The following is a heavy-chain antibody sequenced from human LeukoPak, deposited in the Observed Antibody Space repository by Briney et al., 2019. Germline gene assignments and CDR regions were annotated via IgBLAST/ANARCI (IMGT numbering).Heavy chain of an antibody. CDR3: ARAYSERYGLGYYYMDV. CDR2: ISSSSTYI. D-gene: IGHD1-26*01. V-gene: IGHV3-21*01. Sequence: GGSLRLSCAASGFTFSTYSMNWVRQAPGKGLEWVSSISSSSTYIYHADSVKGRFTISRDNAKKSLYLQMNSLRAEDTAVYYCARAYSERYGLGYYYMDVWGKGTTVTISS. CDR1: GFTFSTYS. J-gene: IGHJ6*03.